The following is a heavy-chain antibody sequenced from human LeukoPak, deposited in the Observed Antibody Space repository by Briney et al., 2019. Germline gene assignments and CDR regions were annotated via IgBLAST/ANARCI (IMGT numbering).Heavy chain of an antibody. CDR1: GFTFSSYA. V-gene: IGHV3-30*01. D-gene: IGHD3-3*01. CDR3: ARGHILDLWSGPDALDI. Sequence: GGSLRLSCAASGFTFSSYAMHWVRQAPGKGLEWVAVISYDGSNKYYADSVKGRFTISRDNSKNTLYLQMNSLRAEDTAVYYCARGHILDLWSGPDALDIWGQGTMVTVSS. J-gene: IGHJ3*02. CDR2: ISYDGSNK.